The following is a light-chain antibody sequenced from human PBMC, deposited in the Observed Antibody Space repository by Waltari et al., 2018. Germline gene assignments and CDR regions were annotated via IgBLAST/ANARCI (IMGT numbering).Light chain of an antibody. V-gene: IGLV2-11*02. CDR2: GVS. CDR1: SRDGCGYNY. CDR3: CSYAGTYTWV. J-gene: IGLJ3*02. Sequence: QSALTQPRSVSRSPGHSVAIPSTGTSRDGCGYNYVAWYQQHPGKVPKLMIYGVSNRPSGVPDRFSGSKSGNTASLTISGLQADDEADYYCCSYAGTYTWVFGGGTKLTVL.